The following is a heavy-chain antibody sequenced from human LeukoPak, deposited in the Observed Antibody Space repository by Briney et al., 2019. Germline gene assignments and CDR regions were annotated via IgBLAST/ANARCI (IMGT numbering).Heavy chain of an antibody. Sequence: GGSLRLSCAASGFSFSSYHMNWVRQAPGKGLEWVSSITSSSSYIYYADSVKGRFTISRDNAKNSLYLQMNSLRAEDTAVYYCARLEVGAHYYYYMDVWGKGTTVTVSS. V-gene: IGHV3-21*01. D-gene: IGHD1-26*01. CDR3: ARLEVGAHYYYYMDV. CDR2: ITSSSSYI. J-gene: IGHJ6*03. CDR1: GFSFSSYH.